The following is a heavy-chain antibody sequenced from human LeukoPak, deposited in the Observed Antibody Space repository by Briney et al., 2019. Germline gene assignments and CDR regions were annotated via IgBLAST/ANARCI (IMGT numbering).Heavy chain of an antibody. V-gene: IGHV3-30*04. Sequence: GGSLRLSCAASGFTFSSYAMSWVRQAPGKGLEWVAVISYDGSNKYYADSVKGRFTISRDNSKNMLYLQMNSLRVEDTAVYYCARGKSSSWYVGYFDLWGRGTVITVSS. CDR3: ARGKSSSWYVGYFDL. D-gene: IGHD6-13*01. J-gene: IGHJ2*01. CDR1: GFTFSSYA. CDR2: ISYDGSNK.